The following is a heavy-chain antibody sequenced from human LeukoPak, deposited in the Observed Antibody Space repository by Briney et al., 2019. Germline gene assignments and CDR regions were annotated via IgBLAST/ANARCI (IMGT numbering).Heavy chain of an antibody. CDR3: ARDMGDYDYVWGSYRYTHFDY. J-gene: IGHJ4*02. CDR2: IIPILGIA. Sequence: ASVKVSCKASGGTFSSYAISWVRQAPGQGPEWMGRIIPILGIANYAQKFQGRVTITADKSTSTAYMELSSLRSEDTAVYYCARDMGDYDYVWGSYRYTHFDYWGQGTLVTVSS. D-gene: IGHD3-16*02. V-gene: IGHV1-69*04. CDR1: GGTFSSYA.